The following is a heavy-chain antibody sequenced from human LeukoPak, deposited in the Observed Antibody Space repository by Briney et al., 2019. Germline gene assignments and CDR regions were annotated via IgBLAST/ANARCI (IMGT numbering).Heavy chain of an antibody. CDR2: INHSGST. J-gene: IGHJ4*02. CDR3: ARGLSGSMKGIDY. Sequence: SETLSLTCAVYGGSSSGYYWSWIRQPPGKGLEWIGEINHSGSTNYNPSLKSRVTISVDTSKNQFSLKLSSVTAADTAVYYCARGLSGSMKGIDYWGQGTLVTVSS. D-gene: IGHD1-26*01. CDR1: GGSSSGYY. V-gene: IGHV4-34*01.